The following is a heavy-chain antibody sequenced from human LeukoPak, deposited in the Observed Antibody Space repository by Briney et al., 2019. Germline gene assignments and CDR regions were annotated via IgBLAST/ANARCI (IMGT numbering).Heavy chain of an antibody. Sequence: ASVKVSCKASGGTFSSYAISWVRQAPGQGLEWMGRIIPILGIANYAQKFQGRVTITADKSTSTAYMELSSLRSEDTAVYYCASTTIFGVVIIPNNWFDPWGQGTLVTVSS. V-gene: IGHV1-69*04. CDR3: ASTTIFGVVIIPNNWFDP. D-gene: IGHD3-3*01. CDR2: IIPILGIA. J-gene: IGHJ5*02. CDR1: GGTFSSYA.